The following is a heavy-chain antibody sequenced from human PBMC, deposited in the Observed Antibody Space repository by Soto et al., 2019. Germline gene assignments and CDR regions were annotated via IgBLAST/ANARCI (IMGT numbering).Heavy chain of an antibody. D-gene: IGHD3-3*01. CDR2: MYKTGST. V-gene: IGHV4-4*08. J-gene: IGHJ6*02. CDR1: GGSISGYY. CDR3: ARTRVYDSYNYYGMAV. Sequence: SETLSLTCTVSGGSISGYYWSWIRQPPGKGLEWIGYMYKTGSTVYNPSFKSRITINPDTSKNQFSLQLNSVTPEDTAVYYCARTRVYDSYNYYGMAVWGQGTTVTVSS.